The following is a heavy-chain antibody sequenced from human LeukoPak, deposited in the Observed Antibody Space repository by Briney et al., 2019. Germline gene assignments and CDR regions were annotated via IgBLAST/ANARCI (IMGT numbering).Heavy chain of an antibody. CDR3: ARVGVWGSYAGRNYFDY. V-gene: IGHV3-66*01. CDR2: IYSGGST. D-gene: IGHD3-16*01. Sequence: GGSLRLSCAASGFTVSSNYMSWVRQAPGKGLEWVSVIYSGGSTYYADSVKGRFTISRDNSKNTLYLQMNSLRAEDTAVYYCARVGVWGSYAGRNYFDYWGQGTLVTVSS. J-gene: IGHJ4*02. CDR1: GFTVSSNY.